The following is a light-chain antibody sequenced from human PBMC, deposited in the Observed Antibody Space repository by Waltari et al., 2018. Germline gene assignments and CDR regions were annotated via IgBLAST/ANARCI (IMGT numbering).Light chain of an antibody. CDR2: WAS. V-gene: IGKV4-1*01. J-gene: IGKJ3*01. Sequence: DIVMTQSPDSLAVSQGERATLTCKSSQSVLHSSNNRNYLTWYQQKPGQPPKVIISWASTRDSGVPDRFVGSGSGTDFTLTINSVQAEDVAVYFCQQYSTFPFSFGPGTKVEIK. CDR3: QQYSTFPFS. CDR1: QSVLHSSNNRNY.